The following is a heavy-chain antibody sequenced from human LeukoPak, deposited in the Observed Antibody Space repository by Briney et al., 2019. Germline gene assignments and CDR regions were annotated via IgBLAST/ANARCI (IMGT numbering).Heavy chain of an antibody. J-gene: IGHJ4*02. D-gene: IGHD4-17*01. Sequence: KYGESLQISCKGSGYSFTSYWIGWVRQMPGKRLEWMGIIYPGDSDTRYSPSFQGQVTISADKSISTAYLQWSSLKASDTAMYYCASSTTVNTHYFDFWGQGIPVTVSS. V-gene: IGHV5-51*01. CDR1: GYSFTSYW. CDR3: ASSTTVNTHYFDF. CDR2: IYPGDSDT.